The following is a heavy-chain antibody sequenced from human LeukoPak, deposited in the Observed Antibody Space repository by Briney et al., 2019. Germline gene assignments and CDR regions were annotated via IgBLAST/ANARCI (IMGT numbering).Heavy chain of an antibody. J-gene: IGHJ3*02. D-gene: IGHD3-10*01. CDR3: AKARGALGAFDI. V-gene: IGHV3-33*06. CDR2: IWYDGSNK. Sequence: GGSLRPSCAASGFTFSSYGMHWVRQAPGKGLEWVAVIWYDGSNKYYADSVKGRFTISRDNSKNTLYLQMNSLRAEDTAVYYCAKARGALGAFDIWGQGTMVTVSS. CDR1: GFTFSSYG.